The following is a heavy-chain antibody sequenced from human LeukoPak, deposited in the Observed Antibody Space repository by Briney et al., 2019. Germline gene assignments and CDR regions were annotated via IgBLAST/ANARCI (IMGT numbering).Heavy chain of an antibody. CDR3: ARSGPYCSSTSCYYYYGMDV. CDR2: IYYSGST. Sequence: SETLSLTCTVSGGSISSYYWSWIRQPPGKGLEWIRYIYYSGSTNYNPSLKSRVTISVDTSKNQFSLKLSSVTAADTAVYYCARSGPYCSSTSCYYYYGMDVWGQGTTVTVSS. J-gene: IGHJ6*02. D-gene: IGHD2-2*01. CDR1: GGSISSYY. V-gene: IGHV4-59*01.